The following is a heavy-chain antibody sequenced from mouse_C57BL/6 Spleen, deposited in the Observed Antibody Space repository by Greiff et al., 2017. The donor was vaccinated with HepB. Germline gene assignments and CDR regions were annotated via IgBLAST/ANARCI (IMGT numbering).Heavy chain of an antibody. J-gene: IGHJ4*01. D-gene: IGHD1-1*01. CDR3: ARETTVVATPMDY. V-gene: IGHV14-2*01. CDR2: IDPEDGET. Sequence: VQLQQSGAELVKPGASVKLSCTASGFNIKDYYMHWVKQRTEQGLEWIGRIDPEDGETKYAPKFQGKATITADTSSNTAYLQLSSSTSEDTAGYYCARETTVVATPMDYWGQGTSVTVSS. CDR1: GFNIKDYY.